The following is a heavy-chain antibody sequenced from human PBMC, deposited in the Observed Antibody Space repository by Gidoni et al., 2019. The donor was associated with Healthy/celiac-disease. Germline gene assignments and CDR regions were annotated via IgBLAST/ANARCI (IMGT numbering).Heavy chain of an antibody. J-gene: IGHJ6*03. CDR2: IHYDGSNK. CDR1: GSTFRSYG. CDR3: AKDRTLSDYYYYYMDV. D-gene: IGHD5-12*01. Sequence: QVQLVESGGGVVQPGGSLRLSCAASGSTFRSYGLHWVRQPPGKGLEWVAIIHYDGSNKYYVDSVKGRFTISRDNSKNTLYLQMNSLRPEDTAVYYCAKDRTLSDYYYYYMDVWGKGTTVIVSS. V-gene: IGHV3-30*02.